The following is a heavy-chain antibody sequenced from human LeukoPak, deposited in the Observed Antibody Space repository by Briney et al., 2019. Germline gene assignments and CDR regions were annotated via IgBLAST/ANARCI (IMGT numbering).Heavy chain of an antibody. CDR3: VRVSRTGWKPFDY. Sequence: GESLKISCKGSGYSFASYWIAWVRQMPGKGLQCMGMIYPGDSETIYSPSFQGQVTISADKSITTAYLQWSSLKASDSAIIYCVRVSRTGWKPFDYWGRGTLVTVPS. D-gene: IGHD6-19*01. CDR2: IYPGDSET. J-gene: IGHJ4*02. CDR1: GYSFASYW. V-gene: IGHV5-51*01.